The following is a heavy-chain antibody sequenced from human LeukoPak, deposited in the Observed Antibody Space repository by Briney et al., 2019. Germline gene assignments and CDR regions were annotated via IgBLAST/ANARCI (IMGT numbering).Heavy chain of an antibody. CDR2: ISAYNGNT. D-gene: IGHD2-2*01. V-gene: IGHV1-18*01. J-gene: IGHJ4*02. Sequence: ASVKVSCKASGYTLTSYGISWVRQAPGQGLEWMGWISAYNGNTNYAQKLQGRVTMTTDTSTSTAYMELRSLRSDDTAVYYCARVPEGCSSTSCYGVFDYWGQGTLVTVSS. CDR1: GYTLTSYG. CDR3: ARVPEGCSSTSCYGVFDY.